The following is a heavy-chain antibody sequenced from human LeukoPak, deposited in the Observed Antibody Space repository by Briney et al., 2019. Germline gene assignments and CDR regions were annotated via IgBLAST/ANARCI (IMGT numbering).Heavy chain of an antibody. Sequence: TSETLSLTCAVYGGSFSGYYWSWIRQPPGKGLEWIGEINHSGSTNYNPSLKSRVTISVDTSKNQFSLKLSSVTAADTAVYYCATATTNDYGDYYYYYGMDVWGQGTTVTVSS. CDR3: ATATTNDYGDYYYYYGMDV. V-gene: IGHV4-34*01. D-gene: IGHD4-17*01. CDR1: GGSFSGYY. J-gene: IGHJ6*02. CDR2: INHSGST.